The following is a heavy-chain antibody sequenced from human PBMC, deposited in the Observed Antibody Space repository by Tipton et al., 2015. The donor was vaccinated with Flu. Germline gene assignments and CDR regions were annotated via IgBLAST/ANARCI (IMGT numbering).Heavy chain of an antibody. CDR2: ISYDGSNE. J-gene: IGHJ5*02. CDR1: GFTFNTYG. V-gene: IGHV3-30*18. D-gene: IGHD3-10*01. Sequence: QLVQSGGGVVQPGRSLRLSCAASGFTFNTYGMHWVRQAPGKGLDWVAGISYDGSNECFADSVKGRFTISRDNSKSTLYLQMNSLILDDTAVYYCAKDPTPFGDLLVGNWFDPWGQGTLVTVSS. CDR3: AKDPTPFGDLLVGNWFDP.